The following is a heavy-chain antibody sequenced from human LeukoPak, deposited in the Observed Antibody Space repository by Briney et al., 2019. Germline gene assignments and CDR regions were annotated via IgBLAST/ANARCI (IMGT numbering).Heavy chain of an antibody. J-gene: IGHJ4*02. Sequence: PGGSLRLSCAASGLIFSNYGMDWVRQAPGKGLEWVAIIQYDGSYQWYAESVKGRFTVSRDNSKNRLYLQMNSLRAEDTAVYYCATVRGASGSRWYFDYWGQGTLVTVSS. CDR1: GLIFSNYG. CDR2: IQYDGSYQ. D-gene: IGHD6-13*01. V-gene: IGHV3-30*02. CDR3: ATVRGASGSRWYFDY.